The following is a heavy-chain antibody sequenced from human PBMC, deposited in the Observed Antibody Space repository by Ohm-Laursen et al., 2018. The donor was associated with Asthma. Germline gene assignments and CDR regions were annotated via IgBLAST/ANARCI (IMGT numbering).Heavy chain of an antibody. J-gene: IGHJ4*02. CDR2: IYYSGST. Sequence: TLSLTCTVSGGSISSGSYYWSWIRQHLGKGLEWIGYIYYSGSTYYNPSLKSRVTISIDTSKNQFSLKLSSVTAADTAVYYCVREDFDWPPGYCDYWGQGTLVTVSS. V-gene: IGHV4-31*03. D-gene: IGHD3-9*01. CDR3: VREDFDWPPGYCDY. CDR1: GGSISSGSYY.